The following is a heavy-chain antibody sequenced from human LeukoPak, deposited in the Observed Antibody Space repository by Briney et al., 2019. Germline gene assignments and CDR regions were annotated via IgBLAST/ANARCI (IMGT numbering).Heavy chain of an antibody. CDR3: ARDYHGSGSLTTFDY. D-gene: IGHD3-10*01. V-gene: IGHV1-46*01. CDR2: INPRGGSA. J-gene: IGHJ4*02. CDR1: GYTFTSYY. Sequence: ASVKVSCKASGYTFTSYYMHWVRQAPGQGFEWMGIINPRGGSASSAQKFQGRVTLTRDMSTSTVYMELSSLRSEDTAVYYCARDYHGSGSLTTFDYWGQGTLVTISS.